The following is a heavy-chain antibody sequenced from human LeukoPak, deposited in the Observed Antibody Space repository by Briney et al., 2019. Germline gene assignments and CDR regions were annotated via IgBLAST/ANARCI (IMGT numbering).Heavy chain of an antibody. CDR1: GFTFSTYW. Sequence: GGSLRLSCVASGFTFSTYWMHWVRRAPGKGPVWVSRINSDGRSISYADSVEGRFTVSRDNAKNTLFLQMDSLRAEDTAVYYCARDGPYSTSSTHPPWGQGTLVTVSS. CDR2: INSDGRSI. CDR3: ARDGPYSTSSTHPP. J-gene: IGHJ5*02. V-gene: IGHV3-74*01. D-gene: IGHD6-6*01.